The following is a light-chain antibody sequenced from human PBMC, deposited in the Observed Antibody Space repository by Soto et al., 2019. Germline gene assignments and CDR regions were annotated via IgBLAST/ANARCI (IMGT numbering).Light chain of an antibody. Sequence: QPVLTQSPSASASLGASVKLTCTLSSGHSSYAIAWHQQQPEKGPRYLMKLNSDGSHSKGDGIPDRFLGSSSGAERYLTISSLQSEDEADYYCQTWGTGPQVVFGGGTKLTVL. V-gene: IGLV4-69*02. CDR2: LNSDGSH. CDR3: QTWGTGPQVV. CDR1: SGHSSYA. J-gene: IGLJ2*01.